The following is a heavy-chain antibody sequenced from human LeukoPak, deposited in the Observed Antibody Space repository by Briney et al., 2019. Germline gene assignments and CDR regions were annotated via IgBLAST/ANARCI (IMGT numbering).Heavy chain of an antibody. CDR3: ARDRPTGASRVFVVQ. J-gene: IGHJ4*02. CDR2: MSSGSRYI. CDR1: GFTFSTYA. D-gene: IGHD3-3*01. V-gene: IGHV3-21*06. Sequence: PGGSLRLSCTASGFTFSTYAMTWVRQAPGKGLEWISSMSSGSRYIYYADSVRGRFTISRDNTKNALYLTMNNLRAEDTANYYCARDRPTGASRVFVVQWGQGTPVTVSS.